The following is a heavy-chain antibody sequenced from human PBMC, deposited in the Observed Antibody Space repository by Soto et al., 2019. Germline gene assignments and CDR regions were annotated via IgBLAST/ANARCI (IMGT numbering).Heavy chain of an antibody. CDR2: IWYDGSNK. Sequence: QVQLVESGGGVVQPGRSLRLSCAASGFTFSSYGMHWVRQAPGKGLEWVAVIWYDGSNKYYADSVKGRFTISRDNSKNTLYLQMNSLRAEDTAVYYCAREPGGGGGYNFWYYGMDVWGQGTTVTVSS. D-gene: IGHD5-12*01. V-gene: IGHV3-33*01. CDR3: AREPGGGGGYNFWYYGMDV. CDR1: GFTFSSYG. J-gene: IGHJ6*02.